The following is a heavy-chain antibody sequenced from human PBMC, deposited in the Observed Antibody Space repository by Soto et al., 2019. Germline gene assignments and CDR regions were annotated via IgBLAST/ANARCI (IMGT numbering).Heavy chain of an antibody. CDR1: GGSFSGYY. Sequence: SETLSLTCAVYGGSFSGYYWSWIRQPPGKGLEWIGEINHSGSTNYNPSLKSRVTISVDTSKNQFSLKLSSVTAADTAVYYCAVAVAGTGYYYYYYYMDVWGKGTTVTVSS. CDR3: AVAVAGTGYYYYYYYMDV. J-gene: IGHJ6*03. V-gene: IGHV4-34*01. CDR2: INHSGST. D-gene: IGHD6-19*01.